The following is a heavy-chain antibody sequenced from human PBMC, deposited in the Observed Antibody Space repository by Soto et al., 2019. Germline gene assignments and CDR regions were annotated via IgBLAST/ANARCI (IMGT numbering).Heavy chain of an antibody. V-gene: IGHV1-2*04. CDR2: INPNSGGT. J-gene: IGHJ3*02. Sequence: GASVKVSCKASGYTFTGYYMHWVRQAPGQGLEWMGWINPNSGGTNYAQKFQGWVTMTRDTSISTAYMELSRLRSDDTAVYYCARGGHYYDSSGYYPTGAFDIWGKGTMVTVSS. CDR3: ARGGHYYDSSGYYPTGAFDI. CDR1: GYTFTGYY. D-gene: IGHD3-22*01.